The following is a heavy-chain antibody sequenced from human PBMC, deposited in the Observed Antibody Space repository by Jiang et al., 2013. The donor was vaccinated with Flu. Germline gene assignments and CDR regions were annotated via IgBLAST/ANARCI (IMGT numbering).Heavy chain of an antibody. CDR2: ISYDGSNK. CDR1: GFTFSSYA. CDR3: ARDQPQTSNDY. D-gene: IGHD2-2*01. V-gene: IGHV3-30*01. J-gene: IGHJ4*02. Sequence: VQLLESGGGVVQPGRSLRLSCAASGFTFSSYAMHWVRQAPGKGLEWVAVISYDGSNKYYADSVKGRFTISRDNSKNTLYLQMNSLRAEDTAVYYCARDQPQTSNDYWGQGTLVTVSS.